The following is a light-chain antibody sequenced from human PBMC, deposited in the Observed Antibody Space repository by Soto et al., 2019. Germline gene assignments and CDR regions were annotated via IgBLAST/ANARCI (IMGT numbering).Light chain of an antibody. CDR2: GAS. CDR3: QQYNNWSRWT. J-gene: IGKJ1*01. Sequence: EIVMTQSPATLSVSPGERATLSCRASQSVSSNLAWYQQKPGQAPRLLIYGASTRATGIPARFSGSGSGTEFILTISSLQSVDFAVYYCQQYNNWSRWTFGQGTKVEIK. V-gene: IGKV3-15*01. CDR1: QSVSSN.